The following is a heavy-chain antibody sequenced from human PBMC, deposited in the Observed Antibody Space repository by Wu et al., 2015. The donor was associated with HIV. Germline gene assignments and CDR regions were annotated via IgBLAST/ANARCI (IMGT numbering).Heavy chain of an antibody. CDR3: ARVAKRYCSGGSCQLDFDY. CDR1: GYTFTSYG. D-gene: IGHD2-15*01. J-gene: IGHJ4*02. Sequence: QVQLVQSGAEVKKPGASVKVSCKASGYTFTSYGISWVRQAPGQGLEWMGWISAYNGNTNYAQKLQGRVTMTTDTSTSTAYMELRSLRSDDTAVYYCARVAKRYCSGGSCQLDFDYWGQGTLVTVSS. CDR2: ISAYNGNT. V-gene: IGHV1-18*01.